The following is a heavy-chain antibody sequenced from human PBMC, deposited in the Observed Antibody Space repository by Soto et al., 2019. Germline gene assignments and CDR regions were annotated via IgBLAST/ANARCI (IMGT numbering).Heavy chain of an antibody. Sequence: QVQLVQSGGEVKRPGASVKVSCKTSGYTFSNYGITWVRQAPGQPLEWLGWISLYSDGANYAQKVPGRVSMTTDTSTATAYMELRSLRSDDTAVYYCARVVPGAEAWFGPWGQGTLVTVSS. CDR2: ISLYSDGA. CDR3: ARVVPGAEAWFGP. D-gene: IGHD2-2*01. CDR1: GYTFSNYG. V-gene: IGHV1-18*01. J-gene: IGHJ5*02.